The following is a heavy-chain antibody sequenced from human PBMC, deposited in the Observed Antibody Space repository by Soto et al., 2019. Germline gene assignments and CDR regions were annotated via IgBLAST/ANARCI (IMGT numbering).Heavy chain of an antibody. J-gene: IGHJ4*02. Sequence: ASVKVSCKVSGYTLTELSMHWVRQAPGKGLEWMGGFDPEDGETIYAQKFQGRVTMTEDTSTDKAYMELSSLRSEDTAVYYCATRPLNLWFGELTPFDYWGQGTLVTVSS. V-gene: IGHV1-24*01. CDR3: ATRPLNLWFGELTPFDY. CDR2: FDPEDGET. CDR1: GYTLTELS. D-gene: IGHD3-10*01.